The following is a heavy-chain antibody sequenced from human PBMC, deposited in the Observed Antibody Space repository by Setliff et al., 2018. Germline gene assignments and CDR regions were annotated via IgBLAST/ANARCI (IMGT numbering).Heavy chain of an antibody. CDR3: SRLVRYCTRTTCQRLSGGEF. V-gene: IGHV1-18*01. CDR2: ISAHTGNT. CDR1: GYTFNDYG. Sequence: ASVKISCKTSGYTFNDYGIAWVRQAPGQGLEWMGWISAHTGNTYYTPKLHGRVTLTTDTSTSTAYMELRSLGSDDTAVYYCSRLVRYCTRTTCQRLSGGEFWGQGTLVTVSS. J-gene: IGHJ4*02. D-gene: IGHD2-8*01.